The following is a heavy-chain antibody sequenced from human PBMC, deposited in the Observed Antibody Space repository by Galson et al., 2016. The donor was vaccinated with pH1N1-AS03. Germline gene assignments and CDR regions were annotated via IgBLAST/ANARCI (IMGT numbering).Heavy chain of an antibody. J-gene: IGHJ6*03. V-gene: IGHV3-64*02. CDR2: ISSNGGVT. D-gene: IGHD1-1*01. Sequence: SLRLSCAASGFAFNSYTMHWVRQAPGKGLEYVAAISSNGGVTYHADSVKGRFTISRDNSGNTLYLRMGSLRVEDMAVYYCARGGTPGYHYYYYMDVWGKGTTVTVSS. CDR3: ARGGTPGYHYYYYMDV. CDR1: GFAFNSYT.